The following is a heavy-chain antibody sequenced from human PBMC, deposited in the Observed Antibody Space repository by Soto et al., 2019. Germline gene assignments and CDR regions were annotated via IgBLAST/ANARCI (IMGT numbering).Heavy chain of an antibody. CDR1: GYSISSGYY. CDR3: ARPGGDTAMASNWFDP. D-gene: IGHD5-18*01. Sequence: KASETLSLTCAVSGYSISSGYYWGWIRQPPGKGLEWIGSIYHSGSTYYNPSLKRRVTISVDTSKNQFSLKLSSVTAADTAVYYCARPGGDTAMASNWFDPWGQGTLVTVSS. J-gene: IGHJ5*02. CDR2: IYHSGST. V-gene: IGHV4-38-2*01.